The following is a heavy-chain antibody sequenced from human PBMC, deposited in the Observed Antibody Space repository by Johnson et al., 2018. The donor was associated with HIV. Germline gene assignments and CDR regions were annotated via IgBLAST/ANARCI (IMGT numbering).Heavy chain of an antibody. CDR2: INWNGGST. J-gene: IGHJ3*01. CDR1: GFTFSSYA. CDR3: ARGVSSGYYSNAFDV. D-gene: IGHD3-22*01. V-gene: IGHV3-20*04. Sequence: EMQLVESGGGVVQPGGSLRLSCAASGFTFSSYAMHWVRQAPGKGLEWVSGINWNGGSTGYADSVKGRFTISRDSAKNSLYLQMNSLRAEDTALYYCARGVSSGYYSNAFDVWGQGTMATVSS.